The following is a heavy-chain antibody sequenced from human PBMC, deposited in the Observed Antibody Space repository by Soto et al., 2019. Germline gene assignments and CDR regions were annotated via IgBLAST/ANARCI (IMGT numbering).Heavy chain of an antibody. J-gene: IGHJ1*01. CDR3: ASGPGYCSGGSCRPSEYFRH. D-gene: IGHD2-15*01. Sequence: QVHLVQSGAEVKKPGSSVKVSCKASGVTFFNSGFSWVRQAPGQGLEWVGGILPTLHTTKYAQSFRGRVTITADEPTRTAYMERRRLRPDDTAVYYCASGPGYCSGGSCRPSEYFRHWGQGTVLIGSS. V-gene: IGHV1-69*11. CDR2: ILPTLHTT. CDR1: GVTFFNSG.